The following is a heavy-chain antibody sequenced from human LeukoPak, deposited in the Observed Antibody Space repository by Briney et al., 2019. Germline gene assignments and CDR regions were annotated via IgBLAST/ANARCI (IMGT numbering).Heavy chain of an antibody. CDR2: IYYSGST. Sequence: PSETLSLTCTVSGGSISSSSYYWGWIRQPPGKGLEWIGSIYYSGSTYYNPSLKSRVTISVDTSKNQFSLKLSSVTAADTAVYYCASHAPYIHYFDYWGQGTLVTVSS. CDR1: GGSISSSSYY. D-gene: IGHD3-16*01. CDR3: ASHAPYIHYFDY. V-gene: IGHV4-39*07. J-gene: IGHJ4*02.